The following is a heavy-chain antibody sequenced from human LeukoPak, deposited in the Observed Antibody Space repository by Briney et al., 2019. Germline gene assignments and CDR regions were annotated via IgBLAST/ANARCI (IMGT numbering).Heavy chain of an antibody. V-gene: IGHV3-23*01. J-gene: IGHJ6*03. D-gene: IGHD6-19*01. Sequence: GGTLRLSCAASGFTFSSYGMSWVRQAPGKGLEWVSAISGSGGSTYYADSVKGRFTISRDNAKNSLYLQMNSLRAEDTAVYYCARRSGQWLVGAVYYYMDVWGKGTTVTVSS. CDR2: ISGSGGST. CDR3: ARRSGQWLVGAVYYYMDV. CDR1: GFTFSSYG.